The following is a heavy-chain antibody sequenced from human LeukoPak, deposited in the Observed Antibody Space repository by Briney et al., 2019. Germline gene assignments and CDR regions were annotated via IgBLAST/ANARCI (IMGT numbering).Heavy chain of an antibody. CDR2: IFHSGPT. V-gene: IGHV4-31*11. CDR3: ARGRGYCSSTSCYKNYYYMDV. CDR1: GDSITTGGSY. J-gene: IGHJ6*03. D-gene: IGHD2-2*03. Sequence: SETLSLTCVVSGDSITTGGSYLSWVRQLPGQGLEWIGYIFHSGPTYYNPSLQSRISISVDTSKNQFSLKMSSVTAADTAVYYCARGRGYCSSTSCYKNYYYMDVWGKGTTVTVSS.